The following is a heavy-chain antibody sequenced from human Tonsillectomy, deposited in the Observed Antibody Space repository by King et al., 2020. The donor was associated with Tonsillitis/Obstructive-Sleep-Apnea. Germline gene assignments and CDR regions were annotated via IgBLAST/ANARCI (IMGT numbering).Heavy chain of an antibody. CDR3: AKDQGIVVVPAAPSPSYDY. Sequence: VQLLESGGGLVQPGGSLRLSCAASGFTFSSYAMSWVRQAPGKGLEWVSAISGSGGSTYYADSVKGRFTISRDNSKNTLYLQMNSLRAEETAVYYCAKDQGIVVVPAAPSPSYDYWGQGTLVTVSS. CDR2: ISGSGGST. V-gene: IGHV3-23*01. J-gene: IGHJ4*02. CDR1: GFTFSSYA. D-gene: IGHD2-2*01.